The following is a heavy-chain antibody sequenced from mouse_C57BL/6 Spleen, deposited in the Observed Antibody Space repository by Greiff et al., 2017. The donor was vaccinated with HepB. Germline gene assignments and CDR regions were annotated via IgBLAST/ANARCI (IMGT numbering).Heavy chain of an antibody. CDR2: INPNYGTT. CDR3: ARFKGQLRPFAY. D-gene: IGHD3-2*02. V-gene: IGHV1-39*01. J-gene: IGHJ3*01. Sequence: VHVKQSGPELVKPGASVKISCKASGYSFTDYNMNWVKQSNGKSLEWIGVINPNYGTTSYNQKFKGKATLTVDQSSSTAYMQLNSLTSEDSAVYYCARFKGQLRPFAYWGQGTLVTVSA. CDR1: GYSFTDYN.